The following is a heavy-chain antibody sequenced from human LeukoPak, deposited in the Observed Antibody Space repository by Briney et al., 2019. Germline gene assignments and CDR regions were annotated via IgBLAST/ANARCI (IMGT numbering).Heavy chain of an antibody. V-gene: IGHV3-7*01. CDR1: GLTFRNYW. J-gene: IGHJ4*02. CDR3: VYWSGEYYVTGETLANS. D-gene: IGHD3-10*02. CDR2: ISEDGRNK. Sequence: GGSLRLSCAASGLTFRNYWVSWIRQAPGKGLEWAAHISEDGRNKYYVDSVKGRFTISRDNAKNSLYLQMSSLRVEDTAVYYCVYWSGEYYVTGETLANSWGQGTLVSVSS.